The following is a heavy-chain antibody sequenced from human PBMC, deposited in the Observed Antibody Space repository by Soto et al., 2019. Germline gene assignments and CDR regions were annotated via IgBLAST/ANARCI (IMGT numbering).Heavy chain of an antibody. CDR2: MNPNSGNT. Sequence: ASVKVSCKASGYTFTSYDINWVRQATGQGLEWMGWMNPNSGNTGYAQKFQGRVTMTRNTSISTAYMELSSLRSEDTAVYYCARRQLLYQTFDYWGQGTLVTVSS. CDR3: ARRQLLYQTFDY. V-gene: IGHV1-8*01. D-gene: IGHD2-2*01. CDR1: GYTFTSYD. J-gene: IGHJ4*02.